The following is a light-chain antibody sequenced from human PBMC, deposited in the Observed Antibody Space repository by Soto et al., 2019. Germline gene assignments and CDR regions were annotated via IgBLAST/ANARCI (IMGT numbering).Light chain of an antibody. CDR1: RRIGRW. CDR2: EAS. CDR3: PQSNTYWA. V-gene: IGKV1-5*03. J-gene: IGKJ1*01. Sequence: DIRVTEAGATLAPGGGNRGSKSNGASRRIGRWVAWYQQKPGKGPKLLIYEASSLESGVPSRFPGSASGTEFTLTLNRLQPDDLAIYHCPQSNTYWASGQGTKV.